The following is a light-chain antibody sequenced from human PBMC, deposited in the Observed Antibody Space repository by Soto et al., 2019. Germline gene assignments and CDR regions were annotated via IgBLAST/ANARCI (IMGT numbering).Light chain of an antibody. J-gene: IGLJ2*01. V-gene: IGLV2-11*01. CDR2: DVS. CDR3: CSYAGSYTP. Sequence: QSVLTQPRSVSGSPGQSVTISCTGTSNDVGGYNYVSWYQQHPGKAPKLMIYDVSKRPSGVPDRFSGSKSGNTASLTISGLQAEDEADYYCCSYAGSYTPFGGGTKLTVL. CDR1: SNDVGGYNY.